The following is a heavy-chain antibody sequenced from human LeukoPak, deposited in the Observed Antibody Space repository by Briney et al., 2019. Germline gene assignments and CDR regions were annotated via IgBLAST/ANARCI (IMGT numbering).Heavy chain of an antibody. J-gene: IGHJ6*02. CDR3: ARVFIVVVPAAILDYGMDV. CDR1: GFTFRSYA. D-gene: IGHD2-2*02. CDR2: ISYDGSNK. V-gene: IGHV3-30-3*01. Sequence: GGSLRLSCAASGFTFRSYAMHWVRQAPGKGLEWVAVISYDGSNKYYADSVKGRFTISRDNSKNTLYLQMNSLRAEDTAVYYCARVFIVVVPAAILDYGMDVWGQGTTVTVSS.